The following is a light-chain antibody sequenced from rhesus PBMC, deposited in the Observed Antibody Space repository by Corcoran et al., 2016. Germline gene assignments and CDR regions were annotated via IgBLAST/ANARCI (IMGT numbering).Light chain of an antibody. CDR3: SSYAGNYIYI. Sequence: QTALTKPRSVSGSPGQSVTISCTGTNSDIGAYNYVSWYKQHPGTAPKLMICEVTKRPSGVSDRFSGSKSGNTPSLTISGLQAEDEADYYCSSYAGNYIYIFGGGTRLTVL. V-gene: IGLV2-32*02. CDR1: NSDIGAYNY. CDR2: EVT. J-gene: IGLJ1*01.